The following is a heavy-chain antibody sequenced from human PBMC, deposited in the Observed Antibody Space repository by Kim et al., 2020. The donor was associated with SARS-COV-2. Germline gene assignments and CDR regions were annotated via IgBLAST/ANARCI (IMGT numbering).Heavy chain of an antibody. V-gene: IGHV3-23*01. CDR2: HSEADT. CDR3: AKMASSNGGCRGDCYFDY. CDR1: GFTFSNYA. Sequence: GGSLRLSCAASGFTFSNYAMSWVRQAPGKGLEWVSRHSEADTKYADSVKGRFTISRDNTENTLYLQMSSLRSEDTAVYYCAKMASSNGGCRGDCYFDYWGQGTLVTVSS. J-gene: IGHJ4*02. D-gene: IGHD2-21*02.